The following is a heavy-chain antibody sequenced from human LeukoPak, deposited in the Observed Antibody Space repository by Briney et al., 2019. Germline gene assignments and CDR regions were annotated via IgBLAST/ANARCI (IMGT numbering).Heavy chain of an antibody. V-gene: IGHV3-74*01. CDR2: INNDGSST. J-gene: IGHJ4*02. CDR3: ARKTGIDY. Sequence: GGSLRLSCAASGFTYSNYWMHWVRQAPGKGLVWVSRINNDGSSTTYADSVKGRFTISRDNAKNTLYLQMESLRPEDTAVYYCARKTGIDYWGQGTLVTVSS. D-gene: IGHD1-1*01. CDR1: GFTYSNYW.